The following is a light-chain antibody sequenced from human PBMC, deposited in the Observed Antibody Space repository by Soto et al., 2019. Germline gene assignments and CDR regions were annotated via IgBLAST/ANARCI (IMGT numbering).Light chain of an antibody. Sequence: QSALTQPASVSGSPGQSITISCTGTSSDVGGYNYVSWYQQNPGKAPKLMIYEVSNRPSGVSNRFSGSKSGNTASLTISGIQAEDEADYYCSSYTSSSTLVFGTGTKVTVL. CDR3: SSYTSSSTLV. V-gene: IGLV2-14*01. J-gene: IGLJ1*01. CDR2: EVS. CDR1: SSDVGGYNY.